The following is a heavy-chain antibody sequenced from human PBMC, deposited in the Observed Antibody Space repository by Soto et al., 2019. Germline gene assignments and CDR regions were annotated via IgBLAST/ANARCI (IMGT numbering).Heavy chain of an antibody. J-gene: IGHJ6*02. V-gene: IGHV3-21*01. CDR1: GFTFSSYS. Sequence: WGSLRLCCAASGFTFSSYSMNWVRQAQGKGLEWVSSISSSSSYIYYADSVKGRFTISRDNAKNSLYLQMNSLRAEDTAVYYCARDLALEYYYYYGMDVWGQGTTVTVSS. CDR3: ARDLALEYYYYYGMDV. CDR2: ISSSSSYI.